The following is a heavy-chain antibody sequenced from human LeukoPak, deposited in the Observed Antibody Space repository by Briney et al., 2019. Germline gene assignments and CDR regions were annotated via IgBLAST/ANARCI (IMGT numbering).Heavy chain of an antibody. CDR3: ARDQGAGLDY. J-gene: IGHJ4*02. D-gene: IGHD6-19*01. CDR1: GFTFSSYS. Sequence: GGSLRLSCAASGFTFSSYSMNWVRQAPGKGLEWVSYISSSSGTIEYADSVKGRFTISRDNAKNSLYLQMNSLRAEDTAVYHCARDQGAGLDYWGQGTLVTVSS. V-gene: IGHV3-48*04. CDR2: ISSSSGTI.